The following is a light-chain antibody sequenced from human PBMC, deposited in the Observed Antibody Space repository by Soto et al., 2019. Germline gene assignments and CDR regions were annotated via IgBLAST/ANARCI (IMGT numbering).Light chain of an antibody. J-gene: IGKJ4*01. CDR2: DAY. Sequence: EVVLTQSPATLSLSPGESATLSCRASQSVDIYLAWYQQKPGQAPRLLIYDAYNSSTGIPARFSGSGSGTDFTLTISSLEPEDFAVYYCQQRRIWPPLTFGGGTKVEI. CDR1: QSVDIY. V-gene: IGKV3-11*01. CDR3: QQRRIWPPLT.